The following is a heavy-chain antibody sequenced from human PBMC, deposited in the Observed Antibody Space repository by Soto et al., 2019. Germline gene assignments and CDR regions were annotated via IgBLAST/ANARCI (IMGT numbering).Heavy chain of an antibody. Sequence: EVQLVESGGGLVQPGRSLRLSCAASGFTFDDYAMHWVRQVPGKGLEWVSGISWNSGSIGYADSVKGRFTISRDNAKNSLYLQMNSLRAEDTALYYCAKANVVVGGPAAFDIWGQGTKVTVSS. CDR3: AKANVVVGGPAAFDI. V-gene: IGHV3-9*01. CDR2: ISWNSGSI. CDR1: GFTFDDYA. J-gene: IGHJ3*02. D-gene: IGHD2-15*01.